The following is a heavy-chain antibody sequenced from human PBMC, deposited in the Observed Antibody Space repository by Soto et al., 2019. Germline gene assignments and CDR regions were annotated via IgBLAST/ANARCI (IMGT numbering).Heavy chain of an antibody. J-gene: IGHJ4*02. CDR3: ARVLVTAIREDY. CDR1: GGSISSGAYY. Sequence: QVQLQESGPGLVKPSQTLSLTCTVSGGSISSGAYYWTWIRQHPGKGLKWIGYIYYSGSTYSNPSLKSRVTRSVDTSKNQFSLKLSSVTAADTAVYYCARVLVTAIREDYWGQGTLVTVSS. D-gene: IGHD2-21*02. CDR2: IYYSGST. V-gene: IGHV4-31*03.